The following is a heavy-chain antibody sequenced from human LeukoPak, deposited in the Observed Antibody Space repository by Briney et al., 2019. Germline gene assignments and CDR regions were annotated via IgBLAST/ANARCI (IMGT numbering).Heavy chain of an antibody. V-gene: IGHV3-53*01. D-gene: IGHD3-16*01. J-gene: IGHJ4*02. CDR1: GFTVSGTH. CDR3: AKDEATSGGGLAS. CDR2: MYTGGTT. Sequence: GGSLRLSCAASGFTVSGTHMSRVRQAPGKGLEWVAAMYTGGTTYYADSVTGRFTISRDNSKNTLYLHMNSLRAEDTAVYYCAKDEATSGGGLASWGQGTLVSVSS.